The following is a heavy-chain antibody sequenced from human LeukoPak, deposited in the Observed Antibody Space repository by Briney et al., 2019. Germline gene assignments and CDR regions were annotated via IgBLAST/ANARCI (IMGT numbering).Heavy chain of an antibody. CDR2: ISYDGSNK. D-gene: IGHD1-26*01. CDR1: GFTFSSYA. V-gene: IGHV3-30*04. J-gene: IGHJ6*03. CDR3: AREGGWELFYYYYYMDV. Sequence: PGGSLRLSCAASGFTFSSYAMHWVRQAPGKGLEWVAVISYDGSNKYYADSVKGRFTISRDNSKNTLYLQMNSLRAEDTAVYYCAREGGWELFYYYYYMDVWGKGTTVTVSS.